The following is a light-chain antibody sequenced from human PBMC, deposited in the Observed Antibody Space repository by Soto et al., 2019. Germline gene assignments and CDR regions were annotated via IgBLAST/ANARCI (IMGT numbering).Light chain of an antibody. CDR2: GAS. J-gene: IGKJ1*01. CDR1: QSVSSSY. Sequence: EILLTQSPGNLSLSPGERATLSCRASQSVSSSYLAWYQQKPGQAPRLLIYGASSRATGIPDRFSGSGSETDFTVTISRLEPQDFAVYYCQQYGSSPLTFGQGTKVEIK. CDR3: QQYGSSPLT. V-gene: IGKV3-20*01.